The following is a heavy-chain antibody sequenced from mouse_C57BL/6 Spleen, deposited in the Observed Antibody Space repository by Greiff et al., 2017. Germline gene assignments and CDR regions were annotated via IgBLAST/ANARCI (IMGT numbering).Heavy chain of an antibody. CDR1: GYAFSSYW. CDR2: IYPGDGDT. V-gene: IGHV1-80*01. D-gene: IGHD2-5*01. Sequence: QVHVKQSGAELVKPGASVKISCKASGYAFSSYWMNWVKQRPGKGLEWIGQIYPGDGDTNYNGKFKGKATLTADKSSSTAYMQLSSLTSEDSAVYFCASNSNYEAWFAYWGQGTLVTVSA. CDR3: ASNSNYEAWFAY. J-gene: IGHJ3*01.